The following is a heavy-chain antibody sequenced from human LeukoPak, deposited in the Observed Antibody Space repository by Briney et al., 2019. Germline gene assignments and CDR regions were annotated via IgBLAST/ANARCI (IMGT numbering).Heavy chain of an antibody. D-gene: IGHD5-18*01. J-gene: IGHJ4*02. CDR3: ARVGGTAMSPFDY. CDR2: IYYSGST. Sequence: SETLSLTCTVSGGSISSYYWSWIRQPPGKGLEWIGYIYYSGSTNYNPSLKSRVTISVDTSKNQFSLKLSSVTAADTAVCYCARVGGTAMSPFDYWGQGTLVTVSS. CDR1: GGSISSYY. V-gene: IGHV4-59*01.